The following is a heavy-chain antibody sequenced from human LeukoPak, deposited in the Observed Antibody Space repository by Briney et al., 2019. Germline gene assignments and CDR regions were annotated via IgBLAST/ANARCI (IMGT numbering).Heavy chain of an antibody. Sequence: KPSETLSLTCTVSGGSINSTSNYWGWIRQPPGKGLEWIGSIYYSGSTSYNPSLKSRVTISVGTSKNQFSLKLSSVTAADTAVYFCAGDYGDYYFDYWGQGTLVTVSS. J-gene: IGHJ4*02. CDR3: AGDYGDYYFDY. CDR1: GGSINSTSNY. V-gene: IGHV4-39*07. D-gene: IGHD4-17*01. CDR2: IYYSGST.